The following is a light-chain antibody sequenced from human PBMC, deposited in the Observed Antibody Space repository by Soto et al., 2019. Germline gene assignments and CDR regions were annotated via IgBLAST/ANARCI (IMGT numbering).Light chain of an antibody. CDR3: QQTYVAPFP. V-gene: IGKV1-39*01. J-gene: IGKJ4*01. Sequence: DIQMTQSPSSLSASVGERVTITCRASQYIKSFLNWYQQKPGKAPQLLIYATSSVQSGVTARFSGGRSGTDFSLSISSLQPEDFATYYCQQTYVAPFPFGGGTKVEI. CDR2: ATS. CDR1: QYIKSF.